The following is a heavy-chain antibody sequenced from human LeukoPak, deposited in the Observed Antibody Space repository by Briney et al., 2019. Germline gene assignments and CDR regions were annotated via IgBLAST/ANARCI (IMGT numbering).Heavy chain of an antibody. Sequence: ASVKVSCKASGYTFTSYGISWERQAPGQGLEWMGWISAYNGNTNYAQKLQGRVTMTTDTSTSTAYMELRSLRSDDTAVYYCARVTMVRGVHHFRRIQNNWFDPWGQGTLVTVSS. D-gene: IGHD3-10*01. CDR2: ISAYNGNT. V-gene: IGHV1-18*01. CDR3: ARVTMVRGVHHFRRIQNNWFDP. J-gene: IGHJ5*02. CDR1: GYTFTSYG.